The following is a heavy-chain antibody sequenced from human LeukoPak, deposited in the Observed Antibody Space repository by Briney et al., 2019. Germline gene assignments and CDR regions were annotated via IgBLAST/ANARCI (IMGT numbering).Heavy chain of an antibody. V-gene: IGHV4-34*08. CDR2: INHSGST. CDR3: VVRKGIAVAGTNFDY. J-gene: IGHJ4*02. CDR1: GFTFSSYW. Sequence: GSLRLSCAASGFTFSSYWMNWARQPPGKGLEWIGEINHSGSTNYNPSLKSRVTISVDTSKNQFSLKLSSVTAADTAVYYCVVRKGIAVAGTNFDYWGQGTLVTVSS. D-gene: IGHD6-19*01.